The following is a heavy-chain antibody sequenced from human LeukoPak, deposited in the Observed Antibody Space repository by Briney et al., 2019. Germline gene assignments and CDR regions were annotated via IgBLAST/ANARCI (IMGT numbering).Heavy chain of an antibody. Sequence: SETLSLTCAVYGGSFSGYYWSWVRQPPGKGLEWIGEINHSGSTNYNPSLKSRVTISVDTSKNQFSLKLSSVTAADTAVYYCARGQPPWLHWGQGTLVTVSS. CDR2: INHSGST. CDR3: ARGQPPWLH. CDR1: GGSFSGYY. D-gene: IGHD6-19*01. J-gene: IGHJ4*02. V-gene: IGHV4-34*01.